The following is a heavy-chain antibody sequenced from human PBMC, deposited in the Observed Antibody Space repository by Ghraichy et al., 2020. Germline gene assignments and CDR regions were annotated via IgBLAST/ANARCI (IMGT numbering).Heavy chain of an antibody. CDR1: GLTFTNSN. D-gene: IGHD4-11*01. Sequence: GGSLRLSCSASGLTFTNSNMSWVRQSPGKGLEWVANIKPDGSDKSYVDSVKDRFTISRDNAKNSLYLQMNSLRAEDTAVYHCVRNFEGFSIWGQGTMVTVSS. CDR3: VRNFEGFSI. V-gene: IGHV3-7*01. J-gene: IGHJ3*02. CDR2: IKPDGSDK.